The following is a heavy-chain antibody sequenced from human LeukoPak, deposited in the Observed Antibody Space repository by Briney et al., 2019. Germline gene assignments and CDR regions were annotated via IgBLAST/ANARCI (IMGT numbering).Heavy chain of an antibody. Sequence: SETLSLTCTVSGGSISSYYWSWIRQPPGKGLEWIGYIYYSGSTNHNPSLKSRLTISVDTSKNQFSLKLSSVTAADTAVYYCARGNSGYDARYYYYMDVWGKGTTVTVSS. V-gene: IGHV4-59*01. CDR1: GGSISSYY. CDR3: ARGNSGYDARYYYYMDV. D-gene: IGHD5-12*01. J-gene: IGHJ6*03. CDR2: IYYSGST.